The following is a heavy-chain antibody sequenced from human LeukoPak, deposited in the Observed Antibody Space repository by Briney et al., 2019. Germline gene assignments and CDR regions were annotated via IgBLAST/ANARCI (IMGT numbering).Heavy chain of an antibody. V-gene: IGHV4-59*08. CDR3: ARHPHNYYDSSAPG. J-gene: IGHJ4*02. CDR1: GGSISSYY. CDR2: IYYSGST. Sequence: SETLSLTCTVSGGSISSYYWSWIWQPPGKGLEWIGYIYYSGSTNYNPSLKSRVTISVDTSKNQFSLKLSSVTAADTAVYYCARHPHNYYDSSAPGWGQGTLVTVSS. D-gene: IGHD3-22*01.